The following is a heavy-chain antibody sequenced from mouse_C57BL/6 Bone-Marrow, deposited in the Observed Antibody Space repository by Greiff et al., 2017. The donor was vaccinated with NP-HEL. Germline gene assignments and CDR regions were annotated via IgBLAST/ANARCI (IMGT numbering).Heavy chain of an antibody. J-gene: IGHJ2*01. Sequence: VQLQQSGAELVKPGASVKLSCTASGFNINDYYMHWVKQRPEQGLEWIGRIDPEGGETKYAPKFQGKATITADTASNTAYLQLSSLTSEDTAVYYCARVVNFYFDDWGQGTTLTVSS. D-gene: IGHD2-2*01. CDR1: GFNINDYY. CDR2: IDPEGGET. CDR3: ARVVNFYFDD. V-gene: IGHV14-2*01.